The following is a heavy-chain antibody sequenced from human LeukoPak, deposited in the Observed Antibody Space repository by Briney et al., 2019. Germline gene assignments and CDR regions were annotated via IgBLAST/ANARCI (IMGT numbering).Heavy chain of an antibody. Sequence: SQTLSLTCTVSGGSISSGDYYWSWIRQHPGKGLEWIGYIYYSGSTYYNPSLKSRLTISVDTSKSQFSLRLSSVTAADTAVYYCARGGWSLGYWGQGTLVTVSS. V-gene: IGHV4-31*03. D-gene: IGHD6-19*01. J-gene: IGHJ4*02. CDR1: GGSISSGDYY. CDR3: ARGGWSLGY. CDR2: IYYSGST.